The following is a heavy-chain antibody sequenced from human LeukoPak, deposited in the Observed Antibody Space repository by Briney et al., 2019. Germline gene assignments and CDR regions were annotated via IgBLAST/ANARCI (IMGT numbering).Heavy chain of an antibody. CDR2: IRYDGSNK. CDR1: GFTFSSYG. CDR3: AKEDYGDYYFDY. V-gene: IGHV3-30*02. Sequence: GGSLRLSCAAPGFTFSSYGMHWVRQAPGKGLEWVAFIRYDGSNKYYADSVKDRFTISRDNSKNTLYLQMNSLRAEDTAVYYCAKEDYGDYYFDYWGQGTLSPSPQ. D-gene: IGHD4-17*01. J-gene: IGHJ4*02.